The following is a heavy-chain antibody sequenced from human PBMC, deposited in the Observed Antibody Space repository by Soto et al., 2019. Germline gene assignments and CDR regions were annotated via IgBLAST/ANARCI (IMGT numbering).Heavy chain of an antibody. Sequence: QVQLVQSGAEVKTPGASVKLSCMASGYTFTHYYIHWVRQAPGQGLEWMGIINPNGGSTTYAQKFRAGVTMTRDTSTSTVYMELSNLRSDDSAVYYCATSVNSAMAFDYWGQGTLVTVSS. CDR1: GYTFTHYY. J-gene: IGHJ4*02. V-gene: IGHV1-46*01. CDR2: INPNGGST. CDR3: ATSVNSAMAFDY. D-gene: IGHD5-18*01.